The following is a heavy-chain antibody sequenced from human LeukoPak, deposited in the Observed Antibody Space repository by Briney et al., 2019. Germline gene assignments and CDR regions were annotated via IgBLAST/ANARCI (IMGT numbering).Heavy chain of an antibody. CDR2: INTRNGNA. Sequence: AASVKVSCKASRYTFTTYEIIWVRQAAGQGVTWMGWINTRNGNANYAHQPQGRVTMTPDTSTSTSSMVLASLRFDDTAIYSCARNHLGLGLWGQGTLVTVSS. J-gene: IGHJ4*02. D-gene: IGHD3-16*01. CDR1: RYTFTTYE. CDR3: ARNHLGLGL. V-gene: IGHV1-18*01.